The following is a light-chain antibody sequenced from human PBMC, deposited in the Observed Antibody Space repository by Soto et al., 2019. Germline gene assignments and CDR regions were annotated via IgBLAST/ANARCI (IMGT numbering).Light chain of an antibody. CDR1: SSDVGTYNL. CDR3: CSYAVSDTMI. V-gene: IGLV2-23*01. Sequence: QSVLTQPASVSGSPGQSITISCTGTSSDVGTYNLVSWFQQHPGEAPKLMIYEGSRRPSGISNRFSGSKSGNTASLTISGLQAEDEADYYCCSYAVSDTMIFGGGTKLTVL. J-gene: IGLJ2*01. CDR2: EGS.